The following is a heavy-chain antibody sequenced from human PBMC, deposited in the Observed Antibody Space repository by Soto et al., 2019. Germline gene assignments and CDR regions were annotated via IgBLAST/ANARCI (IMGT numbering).Heavy chain of an antibody. CDR1: GGSISSVGYY. V-gene: IGHV4-31*03. CDR2: IYYSGST. D-gene: IGHD5-18*01. CDR3: ARGISGASFMVRNSNWFDX. Sequence: PSETLSLTCTVSGGSISSVGYYWSWIRQHPGKGLELIGYIYYSGSTYYNPSLKSRVTISVDTPKNQLSLKLSSVTAADTAVYYCARGISGASFMVRNSNWFDXWGQVTLVTVSX. J-gene: IGHJ5*02.